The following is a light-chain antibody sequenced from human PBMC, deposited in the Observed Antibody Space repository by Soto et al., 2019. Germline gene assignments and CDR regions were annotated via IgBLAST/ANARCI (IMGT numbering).Light chain of an antibody. CDR2: ANN. J-gene: IGLJ1*01. CDR1: SSNIGNNY. CDR3: GTWDSSLSAYV. Sequence: QSVLTQPPSVSAAPGQKVTISCSGSSSNIGNNYVSWYQQLPGTAPKLLIYANNKRPSGIPDRFSGSKSGTSATLGITGLQTGDEADYYCGTWDSSLSAYVFGTGTNLTVL. V-gene: IGLV1-51*01.